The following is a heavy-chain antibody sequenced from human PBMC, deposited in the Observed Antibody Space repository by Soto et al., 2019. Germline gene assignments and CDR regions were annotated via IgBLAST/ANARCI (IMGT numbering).Heavy chain of an antibody. Sequence: GASVKVSCKASGYTFTSYGISWVRQAPGQGLEWMGWISAYNGNTNYAQKLQGRVTMTTDTSTSTAYMELRSLRSDDTAVYYCARDFHSGYDPFNPIFFDYWGQGTLVTVSS. CDR3: ARDFHSGYDPFNPIFFDY. V-gene: IGHV1-18*01. CDR1: GYTFTSYG. J-gene: IGHJ4*02. D-gene: IGHD5-12*01. CDR2: ISAYNGNT.